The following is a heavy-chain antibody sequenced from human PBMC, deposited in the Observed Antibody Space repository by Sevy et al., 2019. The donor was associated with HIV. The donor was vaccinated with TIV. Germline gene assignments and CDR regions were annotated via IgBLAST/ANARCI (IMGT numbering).Heavy chain of an antibody. J-gene: IGHJ6*02. CDR2: ISYDGSNK. CDR3: AREGRYCNGGSCYPDYYYYGMDV. Sequence: GGSLRLSCAASGFTFSSYAMHWVRQAPGKGLEWVAVISYDGSNKYYADSVKGRFTISRDNSKNTLYLQMNSLRAEDTAVYYCAREGRYCNGGSCYPDYYYYGMDVWGQGTTVTVSS. D-gene: IGHD2-15*01. V-gene: IGHV3-30-3*01. CDR1: GFTFSSYA.